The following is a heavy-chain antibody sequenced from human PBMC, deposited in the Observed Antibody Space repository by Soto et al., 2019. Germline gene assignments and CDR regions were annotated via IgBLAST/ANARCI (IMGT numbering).Heavy chain of an antibody. V-gene: IGHV1-69*01. CDR3: ASVPN. CDR1: GGSFSGQA. CDR2: IIPIFRTT. Sequence: QVQLVQSGAEVTKPGSSVKVSCQASGGSFSGQAVSWVRQAPGQGLEWLGGIIPIFRTTNYARKFQGRLTITADESTGTASMELTSLRSEDTSISYCASVPNWGQGTLVTVSS. J-gene: IGHJ4*02.